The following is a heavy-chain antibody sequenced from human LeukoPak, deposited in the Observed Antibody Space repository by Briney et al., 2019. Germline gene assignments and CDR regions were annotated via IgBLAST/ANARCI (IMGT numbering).Heavy chain of an antibody. J-gene: IGHJ4*02. Sequence: ASVKVSCKASGYTFTSYGISWVRQAPGQGLEWMGWISAYNGNTNYAQKLQGRVTMTTDTSTSTAYMELRSLRSDDTAVYYCARVPLLLWFGELFDYWGQGTLVTVSS. V-gene: IGHV1-18*01. CDR1: GYTFTSYG. D-gene: IGHD3-10*01. CDR3: ARVPLLLWFGELFDY. CDR2: ISAYNGNT.